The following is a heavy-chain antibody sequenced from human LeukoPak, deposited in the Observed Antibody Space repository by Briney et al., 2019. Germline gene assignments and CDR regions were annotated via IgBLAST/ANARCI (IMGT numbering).Heavy chain of an antibody. J-gene: IGHJ4*02. D-gene: IGHD2-2*01. CDR3: ARAGIGDALDY. V-gene: IGHV3-33*01. CDR1: GFTFSIYG. Sequence: PGMSLRLSCAASGFTFSIYGINWVRQAPGKGLEWVAIIWYDGSNKYFAESVMGRFSISKDNSKNTVYLQMNSLRIEDTAVYYCARAGIGDALDYWGQGTQVTVSS. CDR2: IWYDGSNK.